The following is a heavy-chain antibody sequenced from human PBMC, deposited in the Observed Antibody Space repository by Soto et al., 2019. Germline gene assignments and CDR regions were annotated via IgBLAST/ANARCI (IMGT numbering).Heavy chain of an antibody. D-gene: IGHD3-3*01. Sequence: GGSLRLSCAASGFTFSSYSMNWVRQAPGKGLEWVSYISSSSSTIYYADSVKGRFTISRDNAKNSLYLQMNSLRDEDTAVYYCARETPYDFWSGYDATDYYYYGMDGWGQGTTVTLSS. CDR1: GFTFSSYS. J-gene: IGHJ6*02. CDR2: ISSSSSTI. CDR3: ARETPYDFWSGYDATDYYYYGMDG. V-gene: IGHV3-48*02.